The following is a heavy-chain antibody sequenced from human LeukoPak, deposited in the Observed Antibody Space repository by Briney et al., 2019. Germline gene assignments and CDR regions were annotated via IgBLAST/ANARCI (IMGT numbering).Heavy chain of an antibody. CDR3: ARVAGGTSYIDY. CDR2: IYYSGTT. V-gene: IGHV4-39*01. Sequence: SETLSLTCSVSGGSINTSNYYWGWIRQPPGKGLEWIGTIYYSGTTHSIPSLKSRVTMSIGTSKNQFSLQLMSVTAADTAVYFCARVAGGTSYIDYWGQGVLVTVSS. CDR1: GGSINTSNYY. D-gene: IGHD1-26*01. J-gene: IGHJ4*02.